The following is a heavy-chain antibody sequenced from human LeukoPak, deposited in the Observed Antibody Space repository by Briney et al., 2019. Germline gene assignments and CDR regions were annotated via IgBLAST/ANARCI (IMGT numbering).Heavy chain of an antibody. V-gene: IGHV4-59*01. Sequence: SETLSLTCTVSGGSISSYYWSWIRQPPGKGLEWIGYIYYSGSTNYNPSLKSRVTISVDTSKNQFSLKLSSVTAADTAVYYCAKKRLRIVATEDFDYWGQGTLVTVSS. CDR1: GGSISSYY. D-gene: IGHD5-12*01. CDR3: AKKRLRIVATEDFDY. J-gene: IGHJ4*02. CDR2: IYYSGST.